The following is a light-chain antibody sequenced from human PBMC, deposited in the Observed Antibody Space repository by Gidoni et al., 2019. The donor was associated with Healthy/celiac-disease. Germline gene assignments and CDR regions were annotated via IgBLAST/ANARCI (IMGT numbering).Light chain of an antibody. CDR2: DDS. V-gene: IGLV3-21*02. Sequence: SHVLTPPPSVSVAPGQTAMITCGGNNLGSKSVHCYQRKPGQAPVLVVYDDSDRSSGIPERFSGSNSGNTATLTISRVEAGDEADYYCQVWDSSSDQVVFGGGTKLTVL. CDR1: NLGSKS. CDR3: QVWDSSSDQVV. J-gene: IGLJ2*01.